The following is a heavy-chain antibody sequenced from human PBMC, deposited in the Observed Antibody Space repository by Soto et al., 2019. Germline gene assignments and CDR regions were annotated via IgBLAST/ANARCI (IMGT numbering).Heavy chain of an antibody. CDR3: SRDSGDY. CDR1: GFTFSSYG. CDR2: IWHDGSYK. Sequence: HPGGSLRLSCAASGFTFSSYGMHWVRQAPGKGLEWVAVIWHDGSYKYYVDSVKGRFTISRDNSENTLYLQMNSLRVEDTAVYYCSRDSGDYLGEGTPVTVSS. J-gene: IGHJ4*01. V-gene: IGHV3-33*01.